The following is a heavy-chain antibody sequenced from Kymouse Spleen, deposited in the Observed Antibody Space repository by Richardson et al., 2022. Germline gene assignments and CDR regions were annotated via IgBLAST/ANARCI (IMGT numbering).Heavy chain of an antibody. Sequence: EVQLVESGGGLVQPGGSLKLSCAASGFTFSGSAMHWVRQASGKGLEWVGRIRSKANSYATAYAASVKGRFTISRDDSKNTAYLQMNSLKTEDTAVYYCTRIITGTGFDPWGQGTLVTVSS. J-gene: IGHJ5*02. CDR2: IRSKANSYAT. D-gene: IGHD1-20*01,IGHD1-7*01. CDR1: GFTFSGSA. CDR3: TRIITGTGFDP. V-gene: IGHV3-73*02.